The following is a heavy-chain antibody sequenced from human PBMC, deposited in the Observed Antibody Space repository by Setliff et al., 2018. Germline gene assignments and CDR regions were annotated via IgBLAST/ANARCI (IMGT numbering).Heavy chain of an antibody. CDR1: AYTFTSYA. CDR3: ASARPHFGVVIRSPPDY. CDR2: INTNTGNP. D-gene: IGHD3-3*01. J-gene: IGHJ4*02. V-gene: IGHV7-4-1*02. Sequence: ASVKVSCKASAYTFTSYAMNWVRQAPGQGLEWMGWINTNTGNPTYAQGFTGRFVFSLDTSVSTAYLQISSLKAEDTAVYYCASARPHFGVVIRSPPDYWGQGALVTVSS.